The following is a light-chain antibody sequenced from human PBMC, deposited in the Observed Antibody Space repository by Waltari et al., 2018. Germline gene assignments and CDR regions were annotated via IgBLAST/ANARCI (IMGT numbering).Light chain of an antibody. CDR1: QTVLYRSSNKNY. J-gene: IGKJ1*01. Sequence: DIVMTQSPESLAVSLGERATLNCTSSQTVLYRSSNKNYLAWYQVRPGQPPKLLISWASTRQSGVTDRFSGSGSGTDFTLTISSLQAEDVAVYYCQQYYSTPLAFGQGTKVEIK. CDR2: WAS. CDR3: QQYYSTPLA. V-gene: IGKV4-1*01.